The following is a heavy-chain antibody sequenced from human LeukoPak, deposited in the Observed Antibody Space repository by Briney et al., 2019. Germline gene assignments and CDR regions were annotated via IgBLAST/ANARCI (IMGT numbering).Heavy chain of an antibody. CDR1: GFTFSDST. CDR2: IRRKVYGGTA. V-gene: IGHV3-49*03. Sequence: YPGGSLRLSCAASGFTFSDSTMSWYRQAPGKGLEWVGFIRRKVYGGTAEYAASVKGRFTISRDDSKSIAYLQMDSLKIEDSAVYYCTRGQGLYYWGQGTLVIVSS. CDR3: TRGQGLYY. D-gene: IGHD3/OR15-3a*01. J-gene: IGHJ4*02.